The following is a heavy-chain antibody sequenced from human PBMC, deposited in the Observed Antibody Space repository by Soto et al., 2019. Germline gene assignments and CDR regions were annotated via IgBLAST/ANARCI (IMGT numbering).Heavy chain of an antibody. CDR3: AKAPPLSSGWLTWFDP. D-gene: IGHD6-19*01. CDR1: GFTLSSNA. J-gene: IGHJ5*02. CDR2: ISGSGGTT. Sequence: PGGSLRLSCVASGFTLSSNAMTWVRQAPGKGLEWVSSISGSGGTTYYADSVKGRFTISRDNSKNTLYLQMNSLRADDTAVYFCAKAPPLSSGWLTWFDPWGQGTLVTVSS. V-gene: IGHV3-23*01.